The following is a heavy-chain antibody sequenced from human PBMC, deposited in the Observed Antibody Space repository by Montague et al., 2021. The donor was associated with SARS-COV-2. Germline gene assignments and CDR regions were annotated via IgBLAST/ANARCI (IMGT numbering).Heavy chain of an antibody. V-gene: IGHV4-39*01. Sequence: SETLSLTRTLSGGSISSSSYYWGWIRQPPGKGLEWIGSIYYSGSTYYXPSLKSRVTISVDTSKNQFSLKLSSVTAAGTAVYYCARQPTRGITIFGVVTDYGMDVWGQGTTVTVSS. CDR3: ARQPTRGITIFGVVTDYGMDV. J-gene: IGHJ6*02. CDR2: IYYSGST. CDR1: GGSISSSSYY. D-gene: IGHD3-3*01.